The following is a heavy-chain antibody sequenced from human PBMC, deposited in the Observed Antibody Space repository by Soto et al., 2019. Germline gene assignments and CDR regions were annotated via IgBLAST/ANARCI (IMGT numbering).Heavy chain of an antibody. V-gene: IGHV3-23*01. CDR1: GFPFSNYA. J-gene: IGHJ4*02. D-gene: IGHD4-17*01. CDR3: AKIPIMTTVTHYFDY. Sequence: EVQLLESGGGLAQPGGSLRLSCAASGFPFSNYAMSWVRQAPGKGLEWVSTINGGAGSTYYADSVKGRFTISRDDSKNTLHLQMNSLRAEDTAVYYCAKIPIMTTVTHYFDYWGQGTLVTVSS. CDR2: INGGAGST.